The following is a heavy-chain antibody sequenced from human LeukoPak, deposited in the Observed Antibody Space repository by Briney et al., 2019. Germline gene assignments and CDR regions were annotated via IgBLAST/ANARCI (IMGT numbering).Heavy chain of an antibody. CDR3: ARPVDTASLVN. V-gene: IGHV1-46*01. D-gene: IGHD5-18*01. CDR1: GYTFINYY. J-gene: IGHJ4*02. CDR2: INPSGGSA. Sequence: ASVKVSCKASGYTFINYYMHWVRQAPGQGLEWMGIINPSGGSAYYAQKFQGRVTMTSDVSTSTFHMELSSLRSEDTAVYYCARPVDTASLVNWGQGTLVTVSS.